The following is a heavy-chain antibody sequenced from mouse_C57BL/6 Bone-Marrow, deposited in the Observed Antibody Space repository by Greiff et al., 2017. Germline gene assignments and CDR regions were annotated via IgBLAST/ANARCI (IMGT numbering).Heavy chain of an antibody. V-gene: IGHV5-6*01. J-gene: IGHJ2*01. CDR2: ISSGGSYT. CDR3: AREEGYYFDY. CDR1: GFTFSSYG. Sequence: EVKLVESGGDLVKPGGSLKLSCAASGFTFSSYGMSWVRQTPDKRLEWVATISSGGSYTYYPDIVKGRFTISRDNAKNTLYLQMSSLKSEDTAMYYCAREEGYYFDYWGQGTTVTVSA.